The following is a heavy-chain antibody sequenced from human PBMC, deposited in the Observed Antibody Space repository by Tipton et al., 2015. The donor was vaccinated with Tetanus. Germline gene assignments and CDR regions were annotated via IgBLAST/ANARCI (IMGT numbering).Heavy chain of an antibody. CDR3: ARDQGGGRVARLNWFGP. D-gene: IGHD3-16*01. J-gene: IGHJ5*02. Sequence: TLSLTCTVSGGSLRSGDHYWSWIRQPPGKGLEWLAYISSSGSTNSNYSLKSRITISRDTSKNQFSLKLASVTAADTAVYYCARDQGGGRVARLNWFGPWGQGTLVTVSS. V-gene: IGHV4-61*08. CDR2: ISSSGST. CDR1: GGSLRSGDHY.